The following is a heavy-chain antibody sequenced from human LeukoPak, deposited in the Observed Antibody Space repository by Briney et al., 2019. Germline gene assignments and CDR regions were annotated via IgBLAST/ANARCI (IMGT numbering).Heavy chain of an antibody. CDR1: GYTFTGYY. D-gene: IGHD3-9*01. Sequence: ASVKVSCKASGYTFTGYYMHWVRQAPGQGLEWMGWINPNSGGTNYAQKFQGRVTMTRDTSISTAYMELSRLRSDDTAVYYCARAAPGAMIGSEFDYWGQGTLVTVSS. V-gene: IGHV1-2*02. J-gene: IGHJ4*02. CDR3: ARAAPGAMIGSEFDY. CDR2: INPNSGGT.